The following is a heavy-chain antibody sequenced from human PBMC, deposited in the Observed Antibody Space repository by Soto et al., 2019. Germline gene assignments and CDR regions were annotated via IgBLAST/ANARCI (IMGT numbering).Heavy chain of an antibody. J-gene: IGHJ4*02. V-gene: IGHV1-18*01. Sequence: QVHLVQSGAEVKKPGASVKVSCKGSGYAFTTYGITWVRQAPGQGLEWMGWISAHNGNTNYAQKLQGSVTVTRDTSTSTAYMALRSLSSDDTAVYYCARGRYGDYWGQGALVSVSS. D-gene: IGHD1-1*01. CDR2: ISAHNGNT. CDR1: GYAFTTYG. CDR3: ARGRYGDY.